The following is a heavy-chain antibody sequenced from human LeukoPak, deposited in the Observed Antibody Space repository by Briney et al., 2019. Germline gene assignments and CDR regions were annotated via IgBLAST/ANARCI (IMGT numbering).Heavy chain of an antibody. D-gene: IGHD3-10*01. Sequence: SSETLSLTCTVSGGSISSSSYYWGWIRQPPGKGLEWIGSIYYSGSTYYNPSLKSRVTISVDTSKNQFSLKLSSVTAADTAVYYCARVFADGSGKPNWFDPWGQGTLVTVSS. J-gene: IGHJ5*02. CDR3: ARVFADGSGKPNWFDP. V-gene: IGHV4-39*07. CDR2: IYYSGST. CDR1: GGSISSSSYY.